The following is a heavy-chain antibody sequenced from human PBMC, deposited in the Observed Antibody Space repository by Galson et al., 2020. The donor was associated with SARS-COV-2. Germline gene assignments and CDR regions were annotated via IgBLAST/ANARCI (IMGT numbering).Heavy chain of an antibody. D-gene: IGHD3-10*01. V-gene: IGHV4-34*01. CDR2: ISHSGST. CDR3: ARGGSRPITAFDYYYFYMDV. Sequence: SQTLSLTCAVYGGSFSDYSWTWVRQPPGKGLEWIGEISHSGSTNYSPSLNSRVFMSVDTPKNQFSLKVRSVTAADTAVYYCARGGSRPITAFDYYYFYMDVWGKGTTVTVSS. J-gene: IGHJ6*03. CDR1: GGSFSDYS.